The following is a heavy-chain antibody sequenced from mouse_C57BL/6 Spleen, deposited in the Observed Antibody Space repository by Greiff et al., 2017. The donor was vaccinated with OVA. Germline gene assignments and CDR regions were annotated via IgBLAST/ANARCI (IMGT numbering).Heavy chain of an antibody. CDR1: GYTFTDYY. D-gene: IGHD1-1*01. V-gene: IGHV1-76*01. CDR3: AREVITLDY. Sequence: QVQLQQSGAELVRPGASVKLSCKASGYTFTDYYINWVKQRPGQGLEWIARIYPGSGNTYYNEKFKGKATLTAEKSSSTAYMQLSSLTSEDSAVYFCAREVITLDYWGQGTTLTDSS. CDR2: IYPGSGNT. J-gene: IGHJ2*01.